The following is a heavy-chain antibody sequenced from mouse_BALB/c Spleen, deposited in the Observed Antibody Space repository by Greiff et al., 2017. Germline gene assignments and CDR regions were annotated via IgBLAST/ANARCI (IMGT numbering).Heavy chain of an antibody. J-gene: IGHJ1*01. CDR1: GYTFTDYE. CDR2: IDPETGGT. V-gene: IGHV1-15*01. D-gene: IGHD1-1*01. Sequence: QVQLQQSGAELVRPGASVTLSCKASGYTFTDYEMHWVKQTPVHGLEWIGAIDPETGGTAYNQKFKGKATLTADKSSSTAYMELRSLTSEDSAVYYCTRYYYGSSYYWYFDVWGAGTTVTVSS. CDR3: TRYYYGSSYYWYFDV.